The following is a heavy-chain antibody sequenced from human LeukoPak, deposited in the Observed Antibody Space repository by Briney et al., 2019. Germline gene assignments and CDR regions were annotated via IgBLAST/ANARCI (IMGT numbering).Heavy chain of an antibody. D-gene: IGHD2-2*01. J-gene: IGHJ4*02. Sequence: GGSLRLSCAASGFTFSSYAMSWVRQAPGKGLELVSAISGSGGSTYYADSVKGRFTISRDNSKNTLYLQMNSLRAEDTAVYYCAKVVREYQLLSNIDYWGQGTLVTVSS. CDR3: AKVVREYQLLSNIDY. V-gene: IGHV3-23*01. CDR2: ISGSGGST. CDR1: GFTFSSYA.